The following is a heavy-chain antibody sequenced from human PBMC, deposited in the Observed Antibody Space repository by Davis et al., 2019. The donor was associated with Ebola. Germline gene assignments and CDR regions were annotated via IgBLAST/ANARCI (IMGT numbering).Heavy chain of an antibody. V-gene: IGHV4-34*01. J-gene: IGHJ6*02. Sequence: MPSETLSPTCAVYGGSFSGYYWSWIRQPPGKGLEWTGEINHSGSTNYNPSLKSPDTISLDTSKNQFSLKLSSVTAADTAVYYCARVGIVVVPAADFDYYYGMDVWGQGTTVTVSS. CDR1: GGSFSGYY. CDR2: INHSGST. D-gene: IGHD2-2*01. CDR3: ARVGIVVVPAADFDYYYGMDV.